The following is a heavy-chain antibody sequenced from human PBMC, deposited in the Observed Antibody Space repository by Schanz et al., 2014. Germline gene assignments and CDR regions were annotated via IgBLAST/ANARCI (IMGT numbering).Heavy chain of an antibody. D-gene: IGHD3-10*01. J-gene: IGHJ4*02. CDR1: GYSFNDYA. Sequence: QVQLVQSGVEVKRPGASVRVSCKASGYSFNDYAIHWVRQAPGQGLEWMGWISGYNGDTNYAPKFQDRVTMTTDTSTGITSLELRNLKSDDTAVYYCARDRVSFVRGPLGVDWGQGTQVIVSS. CDR3: ARDRVSFVRGPLGVD. CDR2: ISGYNGDT. V-gene: IGHV1-18*01.